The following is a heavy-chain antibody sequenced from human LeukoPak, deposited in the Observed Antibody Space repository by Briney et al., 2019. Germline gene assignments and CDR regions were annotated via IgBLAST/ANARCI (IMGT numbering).Heavy chain of an antibody. CDR1: GYTFTGYY. J-gene: IGHJ4*02. V-gene: IGHV1-2*06. CDR2: INPNSGGT. Sequence: ASVKVSCKASGYTFTGYYMHWVRQAPGQGLEWMGRINPNSGGTNCAQKFQGRVTMTRDTSISTAYMELSRLRSDDTAVYYCATEHDYCSSTSCYPSYFDYWGQGTLVTVSS. D-gene: IGHD2-2*01. CDR3: ATEHDYCSSTSCYPSYFDY.